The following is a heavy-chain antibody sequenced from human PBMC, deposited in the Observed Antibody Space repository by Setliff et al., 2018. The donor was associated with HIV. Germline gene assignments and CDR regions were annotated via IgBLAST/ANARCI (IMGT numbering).Heavy chain of an antibody. D-gene: IGHD3-10*01. V-gene: IGHV1-3*01. Sequence: EASVKVSCKAFGYTFTTYSLHWVRQAPGQSLEWMGWINVGKGDTKYSQEFQGRITITTDTSANTGYMELSSLRSDDTAVYFCARGALLAVFDFDHWGHGTLVTVSS. CDR1: GYTFTTYS. J-gene: IGHJ4*01. CDR2: INVGKGDT. CDR3: ARGALLAVFDFDH.